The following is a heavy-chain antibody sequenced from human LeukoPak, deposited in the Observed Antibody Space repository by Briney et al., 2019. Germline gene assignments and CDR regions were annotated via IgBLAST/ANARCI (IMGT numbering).Heavy chain of an antibody. D-gene: IGHD6-25*01. CDR1: GFTFSSYG. Sequence: GGTLRLSCAASGFTFSSYGFNWVRQTPGKGLELMSFISGSSTTIYYADSVRGRFTISGDNAKNSLYLQMTSLWDEATVVYYCGKREYSSGRSWFDPWGQGTLVTVSS. CDR2: ISGSSTTI. CDR3: GKREYSSGRSWFDP. J-gene: IGHJ5*02. V-gene: IGHV3-48*02.